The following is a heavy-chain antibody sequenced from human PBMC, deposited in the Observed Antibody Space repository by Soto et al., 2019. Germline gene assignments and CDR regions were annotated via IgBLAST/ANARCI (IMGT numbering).Heavy chain of an antibody. CDR3: ARVRSGSERDQLLGGMDV. V-gene: IGHV1-2*02. Sequence: QVQLVQSGAEVKKPGASVKVSCKASGYTFTGYYMHWVRQAPGQGLEWMGWINPNSGGTNYAQKFQGRGTMTRDTSISTAYMELSRLRSDDTAVYYCARVRSGSERDQLLGGMDVWGQGTTVTVSS. CDR1: GYTFTGYY. CDR2: INPNSGGT. J-gene: IGHJ6*02. D-gene: IGHD1-26*01.